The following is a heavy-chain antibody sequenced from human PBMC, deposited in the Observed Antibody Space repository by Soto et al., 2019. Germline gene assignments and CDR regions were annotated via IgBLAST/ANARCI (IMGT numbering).Heavy chain of an antibody. CDR2: INAGNGNT. J-gene: IGHJ4*02. Sequence: GASVKVSCKASGYSFSNYAIHWVRQAPGQRLEWMGWINAGNGNTKYSQKFQDRVTFTRDTSATTAYMELSTLTSEDTTVYFCARSSTYGSGSYYADFWGQGTLVTVSS. CDR3: ARSSTYGSGSYYADF. V-gene: IGHV1-3*01. D-gene: IGHD3-10*01. CDR1: GYSFSNYA.